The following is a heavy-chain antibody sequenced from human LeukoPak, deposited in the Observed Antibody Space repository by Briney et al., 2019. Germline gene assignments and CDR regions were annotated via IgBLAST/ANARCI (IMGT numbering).Heavy chain of an antibody. J-gene: IGHJ6*03. Sequence: GGSLRLSCAASGFTFSSYAMSWVRQAPGKGLEWVSVISGSGGSTFSADPVKGRFTISRDNSKNTLYLQMNSLRAEDTAVYYCAKASRDYGHYYYYMDVWGKGTTVTVSS. CDR2: ISGSGGST. D-gene: IGHD4-17*01. V-gene: IGHV3-23*01. CDR1: GFTFSSYA. CDR3: AKASRDYGHYYYYMDV.